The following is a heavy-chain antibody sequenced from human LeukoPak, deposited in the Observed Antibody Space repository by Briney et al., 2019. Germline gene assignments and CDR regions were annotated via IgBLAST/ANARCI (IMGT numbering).Heavy chain of an antibody. CDR1: GGSISSNCHY. D-gene: IGHD5-18*01. CDR3: ARHARSGYNYGFGAFDI. CDR2: FYYSGST. V-gene: IGHV4-39*01. J-gene: IGHJ3*02. Sequence: SETLSLTCTVSGGSISSNCHYWGWIRQPPGKGLEWIATFYYSGSTYYNPSLESRVTISVDTSKIQLSLKLSSLTAADTAMYYCARHARSGYNYGFGAFDIWGQGTMVTVSS.